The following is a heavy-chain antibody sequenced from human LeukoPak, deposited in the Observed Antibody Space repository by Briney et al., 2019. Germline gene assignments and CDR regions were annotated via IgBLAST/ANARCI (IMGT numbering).Heavy chain of an antibody. CDR1: GGSFSGYY. V-gene: IGHV4-34*09. J-gene: IGHJ4*02. Sequence: PSETLSLTCAVYGGSFSGYYWSWIRQPPGKGLEWIGEINHSGSTNYNPSLKSRVTISVDTSKNQFSLKLSSVTAADTAVYYCARADYYYGSGGRQNYFDYWGQGTLVTVSS. D-gene: IGHD3-10*01. CDR3: ARADYYYGSGGRQNYFDY. CDR2: INHSGST.